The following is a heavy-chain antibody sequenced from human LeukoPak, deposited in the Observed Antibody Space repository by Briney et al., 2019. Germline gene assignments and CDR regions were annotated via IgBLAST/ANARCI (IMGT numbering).Heavy chain of an antibody. Sequence: SETLSLTCAVYGGSFSGYYWSWIRQPPGKGLEWIGEINHSGSTNYNPSLKSRVTISVDTSKNQFSLKLSSVTAADTAVYYCARGRVLAVAAAYYFDYWGQGTLVTVSS. CDR3: ARGRVLAVAAAYYFDY. CDR2: INHSGST. CDR1: GGSFSGYY. V-gene: IGHV4-34*01. D-gene: IGHD6-19*01. J-gene: IGHJ4*02.